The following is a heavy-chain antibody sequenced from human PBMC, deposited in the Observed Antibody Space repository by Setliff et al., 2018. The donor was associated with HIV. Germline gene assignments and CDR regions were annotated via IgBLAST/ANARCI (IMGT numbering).Heavy chain of an antibody. Sequence: PSETLSLTCSISGGSISNYYWVWIRRSPGKGLEWIGHIHYGGGTYYNPSLESRVSISRDTSKNQFSLNLRVVTAGDTALYYCARAVIRREDRGMWTKLWSAPCHMDVWGKGITVTVSS. D-gene: IGHD3-10*01. J-gene: IGHJ6*03. CDR1: GGSISNYY. CDR2: IHYGGGT. CDR3: ARAVIRREDRGMWTKLWSAPCHMDV. V-gene: IGHV4-59*01.